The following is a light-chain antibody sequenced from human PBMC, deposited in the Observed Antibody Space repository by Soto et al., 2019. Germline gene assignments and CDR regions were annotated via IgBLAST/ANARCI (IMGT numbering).Light chain of an antibody. CDR3: QQFYDYPLT. V-gene: IGKV1-12*01. CDR1: QDISSW. Sequence: DIQMTQSPSFVSASVGDRVFITCRASQDISSWLVWYQQRPGKAPNLLIYAASSLQSGVPSRFSGSGSGTDFTLTISSLQPEDFATYYCQQFYDYPLTFGGGTKVDIK. J-gene: IGKJ4*01. CDR2: AAS.